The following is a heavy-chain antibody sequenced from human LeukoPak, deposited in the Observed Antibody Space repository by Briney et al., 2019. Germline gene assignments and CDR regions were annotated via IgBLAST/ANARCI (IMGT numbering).Heavy chain of an antibody. CDR2: IYYSGST. D-gene: IGHD1-7*01. V-gene: IGHV4-30-4*08. CDR3: ARDAELELQGDYSDY. J-gene: IGHJ4*02. Sequence: SETLSLTCTVSGGSISSGDYYWSWIRQPPGKGLEWIGYIYYSGSTYYNPSLKSRVTISVDTSKNQFSLKLSSVTAADTAVYYCARDAELELQGDYSDYWGQGTLVTVSS. CDR1: GGSISSGDYY.